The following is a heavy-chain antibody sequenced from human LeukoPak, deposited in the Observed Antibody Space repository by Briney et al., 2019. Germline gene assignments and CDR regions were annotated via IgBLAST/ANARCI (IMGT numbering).Heavy chain of an antibody. V-gene: IGHV3-30*03. CDR2: ISHDGSDK. CDR3: ARAPGYSYGHYYYGMDV. CDR1: GFTFSSYG. J-gene: IGHJ6*02. Sequence: GGSLRLSCAASGFTFSSYGMHWVRQAPGKGLEWVAVISHDGSDKYHADSVKGRSTISRDNSKNTLYLQMNSLRAEDTAVYYCARAPGYSYGHYYYGMDVWGQGTTVTVSS. D-gene: IGHD5-18*01.